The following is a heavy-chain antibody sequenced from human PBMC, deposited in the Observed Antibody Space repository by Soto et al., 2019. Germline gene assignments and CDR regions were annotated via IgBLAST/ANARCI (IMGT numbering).Heavy chain of an antibody. D-gene: IGHD3-22*01. J-gene: IGHJ3*02. CDR2: IWYDGSNK. CDR3: AKKGTKSMIVVPDAFDI. Sequence: QVQLVESGGGVVQPGRSLRLSCAASGFTFSSYGMHWVRQAPGKGLEWVAVIWYDGSNKYYADSVKGRFTISRDNSKNTLYLQMNSLRAEDTAVYYCAKKGTKSMIVVPDAFDIWGQGTMVTVSS. V-gene: IGHV3-33*06. CDR1: GFTFSSYG.